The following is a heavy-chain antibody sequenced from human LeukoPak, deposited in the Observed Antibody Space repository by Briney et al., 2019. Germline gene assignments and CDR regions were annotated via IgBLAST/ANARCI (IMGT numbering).Heavy chain of an antibody. D-gene: IGHD6-19*01. Sequence: AGGSLRLSCAASGVTFTSYGMHWVRQAPGKGLEWVASISSSSSYIYYADSVKGLFTISSNNAKNSLYLQMSRLRAEDTAVYYCERESKAVAGTTTTKYYYYYMDVWGKGTTVTVSS. J-gene: IGHJ6*03. CDR2: ISSSSSYI. CDR1: GVTFTSYG. V-gene: IGHV3-21*01. CDR3: ERESKAVAGTTTTKYYYYYMDV.